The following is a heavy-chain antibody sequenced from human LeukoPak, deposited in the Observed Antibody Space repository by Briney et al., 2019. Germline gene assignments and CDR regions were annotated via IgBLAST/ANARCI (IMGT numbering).Heavy chain of an antibody. D-gene: IGHD3-22*01. Sequence: ASVKVSCKASGYTFTHYYIHGVRQAPGQGLEWMGWINPNSGGTKYAQQFQGRVTMTRDTAISTPYMELSRLTSHDTAVHYCARGRGARYYDSSGLHYFDYWGQGPLVTVSS. CDR3: ARGRGARYYDSSGLHYFDY. CDR1: GYTFTHYY. V-gene: IGHV1-2*02. CDR2: INPNSGGT. J-gene: IGHJ4*02.